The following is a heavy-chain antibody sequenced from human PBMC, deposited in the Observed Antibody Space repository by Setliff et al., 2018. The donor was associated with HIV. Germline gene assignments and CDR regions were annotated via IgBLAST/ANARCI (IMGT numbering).Heavy chain of an antibody. D-gene: IGHD2-2*01. Sequence: PGGSLRLSCAASGITFSGYSMSWVRQAPGKGLEWVSAISPTGTGTYYADSVKGRFTISRDNSKNTLYLQMNSLTAEDTAVYYCAGEGTHIRWQVEDSFHIWGEGTMVTVSS. CDR1: GITFSGYS. J-gene: IGHJ3*02. CDR2: ISPTGTGT. CDR3: AGEGTHIRWQVEDSFHI. V-gene: IGHV3-23*01.